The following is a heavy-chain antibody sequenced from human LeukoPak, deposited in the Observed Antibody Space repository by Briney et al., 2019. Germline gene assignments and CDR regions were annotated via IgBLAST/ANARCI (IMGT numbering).Heavy chain of an antibody. Sequence: GRSQRLSCAASGFTFSSYGMHWVRPAPGKGLEWVAVIWFDGTNKFYADSVKGRFTISRDNSKYMLYLLMGSLTADDMAVYYCARGAQLTDYWGQGTLVTVSS. V-gene: IGHV3-33*01. CDR2: IWFDGTNK. CDR1: GFTFSSYG. J-gene: IGHJ4*02. D-gene: IGHD6-13*01. CDR3: ARGAQLTDY.